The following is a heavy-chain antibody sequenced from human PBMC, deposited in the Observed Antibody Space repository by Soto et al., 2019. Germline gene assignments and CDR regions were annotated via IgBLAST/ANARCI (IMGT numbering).Heavy chain of an antibody. J-gene: IGHJ3*02. Sequence: SETLSLTCAVYGGSFSGYYWSWIRQPPGKGLEWIGEINHSGSTNYNPSLKSRVTISVDTSKNQFSLKLSSVTAADTAVYYCARRRVTMIVVVPAPSPDAFDIWGQGTMVTVSS. D-gene: IGHD3-22*01. CDR2: INHSGST. CDR3: ARRRVTMIVVVPAPSPDAFDI. V-gene: IGHV4-34*01. CDR1: GGSFSGYY.